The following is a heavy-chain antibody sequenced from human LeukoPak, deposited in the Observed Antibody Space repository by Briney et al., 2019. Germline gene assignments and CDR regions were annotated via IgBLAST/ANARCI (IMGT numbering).Heavy chain of an antibody. CDR2: ISYDGSNK. J-gene: IGHJ4*02. D-gene: IGHD2-15*01. CDR3: AKASLIVVVVAAGEGFDY. Sequence: GGSLRLSCAASGFTFSSYGMHWVRQAPGKGLEWVAFISYDGSNKYYADSVKGRFTISRDNSKNTLYLQMNSLRAEDTAVYYCAKASLIVVVVAAGEGFDYWGQGTLVTVSS. V-gene: IGHV3-30*18. CDR1: GFTFSSYG.